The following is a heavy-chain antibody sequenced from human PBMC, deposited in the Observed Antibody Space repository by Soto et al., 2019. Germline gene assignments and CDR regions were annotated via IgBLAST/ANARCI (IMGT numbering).Heavy chain of an antibody. D-gene: IGHD6-13*01. V-gene: IGHV1-3*01. J-gene: IGHJ6*02. CDR2: INAGNGNT. CDR1: GYTFTSYA. CDR3: ARADIDSIAAAGRYYYYYGMDV. Sequence: ASVKVSCKASGYTFTSYAMHWVRQAPGQRLEWMGWINAGNGNTKYSQKFQGRVTITRDTSASTAYMELSSLRSEDTAVYYCARADIDSIAAAGRYYYYYGMDVWGQGTTVTVSS.